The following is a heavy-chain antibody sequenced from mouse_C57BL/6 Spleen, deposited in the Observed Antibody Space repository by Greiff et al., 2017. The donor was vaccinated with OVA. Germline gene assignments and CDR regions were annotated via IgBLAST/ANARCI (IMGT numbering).Heavy chain of an antibody. CDR2: IYPGCGST. J-gene: IGHJ4*01. CDR1: GYTFTSYW. CDR3: ARGGLRYAMDY. Sequence: QVQLQQPGAELVKPGASVKMSCKASGYTFTSYWITWVKQRPGQGLEWIGDIYPGCGSTNYNEKFKSKATMTVDTSSSTAYMQLSSLTSEDSAVYYCARGGLRYAMDYWGQGTSVTVSS. V-gene: IGHV1-55*01. D-gene: IGHD2-4*01.